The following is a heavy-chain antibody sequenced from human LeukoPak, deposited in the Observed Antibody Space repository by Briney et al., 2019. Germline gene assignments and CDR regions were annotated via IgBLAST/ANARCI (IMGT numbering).Heavy chain of an antibody. J-gene: IGHJ4*02. CDR2: ISSSSSYI. D-gene: IGHD6-13*01. CDR1: GFTFSSYS. Sequence: KAGGSLRLSCAASGFTFSSYSMNWVRQAPGKGLEWVSSISSSSSYIYYADSVKGRFTISRDNAKNSLYLQMNSLRAEDTAVYYCVGGPIAAAGEDYWGQGILVTVSS. CDR3: VGGPIAAAGEDY. V-gene: IGHV3-21*01.